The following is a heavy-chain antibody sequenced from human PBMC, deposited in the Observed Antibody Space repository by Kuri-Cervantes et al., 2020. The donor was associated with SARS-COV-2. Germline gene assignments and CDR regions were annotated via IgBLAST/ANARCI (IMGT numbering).Heavy chain of an antibody. CDR2: ISGDGGST. V-gene: IGHV3-43*02. Sequence: GESLKISCAASGFTFDDYAMHWVRQAPGKGLEWVSLISGDGGSTYYADSVKGRFTISRDNSKNTLYLQMNSLRAEDTAVYYCAGANWGYWGQGTLVTVSS. D-gene: IGHD7-27*01. CDR1: GFTFDDYA. CDR3: AGANWGY. J-gene: IGHJ4*02.